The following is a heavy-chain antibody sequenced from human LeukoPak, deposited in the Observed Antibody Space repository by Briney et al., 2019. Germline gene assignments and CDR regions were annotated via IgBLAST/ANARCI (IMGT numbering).Heavy chain of an antibody. CDR3: AKDLSMSMVREVVDY. CDR2: IRYDGSNK. V-gene: IGHV3-30*02. Sequence: AGGSLRLSCAASGFTFSSFGMHWLRPAPGKGLEWVAYIRYDGSNKHYADHVKGRFTISRDNSKNTLYLQMNSLRAEDTAVYFCAKDLSMSMVREVVDYWGQGTLVTVSS. D-gene: IGHD3-10*01. J-gene: IGHJ4*02. CDR1: GFTFSSFG.